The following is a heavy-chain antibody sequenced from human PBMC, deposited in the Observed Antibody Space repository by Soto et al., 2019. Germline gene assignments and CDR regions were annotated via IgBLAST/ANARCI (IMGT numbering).Heavy chain of an antibody. CDR2: ISAYNGNT. D-gene: IGHD1-26*01. CDR3: ARVLPDNIVGARNYGMDV. CDR1: GYTFTSYG. V-gene: IGHV1-18*04. J-gene: IGHJ6*02. Sequence: QVQLEQSGAEVKKPGASVKVSCKASGYTFTSYGISWVRQAPGQGLEWMGWISAYNGNTNYAQKLQGRVTMTTDTSTSTAYMELRSLRSDDTAVYYCARVLPDNIVGARNYGMDVWGQGTTVTVSS.